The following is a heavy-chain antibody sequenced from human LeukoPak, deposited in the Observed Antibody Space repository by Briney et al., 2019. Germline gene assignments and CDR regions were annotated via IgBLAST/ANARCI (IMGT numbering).Heavy chain of an antibody. CDR1: GFTFSSFG. J-gene: IGHJ4*02. D-gene: IGHD4-23*01. V-gene: IGHV3-30*18. CDR2: ISFDGSYK. Sequence: GRSLGLSCAASGFTFSSFGMHWVRQAPGKGLEWVAVISFDGSYKSYAVSMKGRFTISRDNSKNTMYLHMNSLRLEDTAVYYCAKDYGGENLDYWGQGTLVTVSS. CDR3: AKDYGGENLDY.